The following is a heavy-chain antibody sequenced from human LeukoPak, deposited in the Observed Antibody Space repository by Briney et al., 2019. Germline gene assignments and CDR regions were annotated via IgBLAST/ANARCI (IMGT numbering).Heavy chain of an antibody. CDR2: ISYDGSNK. V-gene: IGHV3-30*18. CDR3: AKEYCSSTSCLSYYYYYGMDV. J-gene: IGHJ6*02. Sequence: GRSLRLSCAASGFTFSSYGMHWVRQAPGKGLEWVAVISYDGSNKYYADSVKGRFTISRDNSKNTLYLQMNSLRAGDTAVYYCAKEYCSSTSCLSYYYYYGMDVWGQGTTVTVSS. CDR1: GFTFSSYG. D-gene: IGHD2-2*01.